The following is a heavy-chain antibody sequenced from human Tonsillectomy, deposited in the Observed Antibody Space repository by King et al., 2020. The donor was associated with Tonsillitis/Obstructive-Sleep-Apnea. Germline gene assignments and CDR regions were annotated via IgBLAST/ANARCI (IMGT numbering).Heavy chain of an antibody. J-gene: IGHJ6*03. V-gene: IGHV4-59*08. D-gene: IGHD3-10*01. CDR1: GDSINNYY. CDR2: IYYSGNT. CDR3: ARGVIPGVYYYYYMDV. Sequence: LQLQESGPGLVKPSETLSLTCAVSGDSINNYYWSWIRQPPGKGLEWIGCIYYSGNTNYNPSLRSRVTISADTSTNQLSLKLSSLSAADTAVYYCARGVIPGVYYYYYMDVWGRGTTVTVSS.